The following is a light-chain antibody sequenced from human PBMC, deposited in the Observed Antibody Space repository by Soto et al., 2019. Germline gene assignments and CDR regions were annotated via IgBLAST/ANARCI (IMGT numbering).Light chain of an antibody. Sequence: QSVLTQPPSASGTPGQRVTISCSGSSSNIGGNAVNWYQQLPGTTPKLLIFSNNQRPSGVPDRFSGSKSGTSASLAISGLQAEDEADYYGAAWDDSLSGYVFGTGTKVTVL. CDR1: SSNIGGNA. CDR2: SNN. V-gene: IGLV1-44*01. CDR3: AAWDDSLSGYV. J-gene: IGLJ1*01.